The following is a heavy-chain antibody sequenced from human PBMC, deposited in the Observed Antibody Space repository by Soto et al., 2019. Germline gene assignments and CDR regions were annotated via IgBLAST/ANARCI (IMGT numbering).Heavy chain of an antibody. CDR2: IHPSGGGS. V-gene: IGHV1-46*02. CDR1: GYTLNTYY. D-gene: IGHD2-21*02. Sequence: ASVKVSSEPSGYTLNTYYLHWVRQAPGQGLEWMGIIHPSGGGSTYAQKFLGRVTMTRDTSTSTVFMELSSLRSADTAVYYCARGGHIAVVTASFDYWGQGTLVTVSS. CDR3: ARGGHIAVVTASFDY. J-gene: IGHJ4*02.